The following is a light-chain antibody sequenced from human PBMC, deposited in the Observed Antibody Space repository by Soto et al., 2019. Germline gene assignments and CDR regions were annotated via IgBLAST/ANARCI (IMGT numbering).Light chain of an antibody. Sequence: QSALTQPASVSGSPGQSITISRTGTSSDIGAYNYVSWYQQNPGKAPNLIIYDVTNRPSGVSNRFSGSKSGNTASLTISGLQAEDEADYYCNSYSTNTAWVFGGGTKLTVL. CDR1: SSDIGAYNY. V-gene: IGLV2-14*01. CDR2: DVT. CDR3: NSYSTNTAWV. J-gene: IGLJ3*02.